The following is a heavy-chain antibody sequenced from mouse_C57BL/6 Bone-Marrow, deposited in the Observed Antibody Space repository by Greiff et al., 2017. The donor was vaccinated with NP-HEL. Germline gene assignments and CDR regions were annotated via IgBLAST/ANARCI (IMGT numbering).Heavy chain of an antibody. J-gene: IGHJ1*03. V-gene: IGHV5-4*01. CDR2: ISDGGSCT. Sequence: DVQLVESGGGLVKPGGSLKLSCAASGFTFSSYAMSWVRQTPEKRLEWVATISDGGSCTFYPDNVTGRFTFSIDNAKNNLYLQMSHLKSEDTAMYYGARCLPCRCSDVWGTGTTVTVSS. D-gene: IGHD6-1*01. CDR3: ARCLPCRCSDV. CDR1: GFTFSSYA.